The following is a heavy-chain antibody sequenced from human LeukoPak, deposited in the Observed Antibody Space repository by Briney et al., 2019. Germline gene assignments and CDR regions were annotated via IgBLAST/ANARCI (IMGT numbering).Heavy chain of an antibody. CDR1: GYTFTRYG. V-gene: IGHV1-18*01. D-gene: IGHD1-26*01. CDR3: ARSDRVVGTTTLSA. CDR2: ISASNGNT. Sequence: ASVKVPCKASGYTFTRYGISWVRQAPGQGLQWLGWISASNGNTNYAQKFRDRVTMSTDTSTGTAYLDVRSLTSDDTAVYYCARSDRVVGTTTLSAWGQGTLIAVSS. J-gene: IGHJ5*02.